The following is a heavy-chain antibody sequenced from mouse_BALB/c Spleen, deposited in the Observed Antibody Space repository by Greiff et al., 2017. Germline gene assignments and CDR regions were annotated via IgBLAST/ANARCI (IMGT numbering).Heavy chain of an antibody. CDR1: GFNIKDYY. Sequence: DVKLQESGAELVRSGASVKLSCTASGFNIKDYYMHWVKQRPEQGLEWIGWIDPENGDTEYAPKFQGKATMTADTSSNTAYLQLSSLTSEDTAVYYCNAWGALDYWGQGTTLTVAS. V-gene: IGHV14-4*02. CDR3: NAWGALDY. CDR2: IDPENGDT. J-gene: IGHJ2*01.